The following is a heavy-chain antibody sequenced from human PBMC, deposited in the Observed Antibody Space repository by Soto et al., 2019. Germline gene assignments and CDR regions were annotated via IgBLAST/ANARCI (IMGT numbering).Heavy chain of an antibody. CDR1: GFTFSTYG. CDR2: ISYDGTNK. J-gene: IGHJ6*01. V-gene: IGHV3-30*18. D-gene: IGHD4-17*01. Sequence: QVQLVESGGGEVQPGRSLTISCAASGFTFSTYGMHWVRQTPGKGLEWVAVISYDGTNKFYSDSVKGRFTISRDNFKNTLTLQMNILRANNTADYSCAKDLQSYGDYDYYCYGMEVWGLGTRGTVSS. CDR3: AKDLQSYGDYDYYCYGMEV.